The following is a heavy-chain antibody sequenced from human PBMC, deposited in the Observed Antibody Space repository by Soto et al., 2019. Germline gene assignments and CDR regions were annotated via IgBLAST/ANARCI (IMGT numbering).Heavy chain of an antibody. CDR1: GFTLSRYW. CDR2: INPDGSTT. CDR3: TRDTTGPDDH. D-gene: IGHD1-1*01. V-gene: IGHV3-74*01. J-gene: IGHJ4*02. Sequence: EVQLVESGGGLVQPGGSLRLSCAASGFTLSRYWVHWVRQVPGKGLVWVSRINPDGSTTNYADSVKGRFTVSRDNAKNTVYLPMNSLRAEDTAVYYCTRDTTGPDDHWGQGTLVTVSS.